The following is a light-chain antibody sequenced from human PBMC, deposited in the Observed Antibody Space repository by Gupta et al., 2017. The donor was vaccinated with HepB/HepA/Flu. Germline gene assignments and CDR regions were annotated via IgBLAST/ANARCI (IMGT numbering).Light chain of an antibody. CDR3: QQINSYPWT. CDR2: AAS. V-gene: IGKV1-9*01. CDR1: QGISSY. J-gene: IGKJ1*01. Sequence: TITCRASQGISSYVAWYQQYPGKAPKLLIYAASTLQSGVPSRFSGSGSGTEFTLTISSLQPEDFATYYRQQINSYPWTFGQGTKVEIK.